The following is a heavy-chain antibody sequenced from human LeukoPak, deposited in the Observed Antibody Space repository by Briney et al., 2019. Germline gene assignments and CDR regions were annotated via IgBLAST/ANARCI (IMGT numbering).Heavy chain of an antibody. J-gene: IGHJ4*02. CDR2: IYYSGSS. V-gene: IGHV4-39*01. CDR1: GGSINTNNYY. CDR3: ARHRSGWLQSSFDY. Sequence: SETLSLTCTVSGGSINTNNYYWGWIRQPPGKGLEWIGSIYYSGSSFDNPALKSRVTISVDTSKNQFSLKLSSVTAADTAVYYCARHRSGWLQSSFDYWGQGTLVTVSS. D-gene: IGHD5-24*01.